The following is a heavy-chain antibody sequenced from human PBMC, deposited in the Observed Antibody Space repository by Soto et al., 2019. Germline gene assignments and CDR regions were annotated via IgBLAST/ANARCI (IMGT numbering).Heavy chain of an antibody. V-gene: IGHV4-61*01. CDR1: GCSVSSGSYY. CDR3: AIGGSYYPPYFDY. Sequence: XETLSLTCTVPGCSVSSGSYYWSWIRQPPGKGLEWIGYIYYSGSTNYNPSLKSRVTISVDTSKNQFSLKLSSVTAADTAVYYCAIGGSYYPPYFDYWGQGTLVTVSS. J-gene: IGHJ4*02. D-gene: IGHD1-26*01. CDR2: IYYSGST.